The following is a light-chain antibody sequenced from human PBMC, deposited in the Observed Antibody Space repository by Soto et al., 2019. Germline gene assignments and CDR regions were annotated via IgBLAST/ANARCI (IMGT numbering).Light chain of an antibody. Sequence: ENVLRQSPGTLCLSPGERATLSCRASQIVSSNYLAWYQQKPGQAPRLLIYGASSRATGIPDRFSGSGSGTDFTLTISRLEPEDFAVYYCQQYGSSRAFGQGTKVDIK. CDR3: QQYGSSRA. V-gene: IGKV3-20*01. CDR2: GAS. J-gene: IGKJ1*01. CDR1: QIVSSNY.